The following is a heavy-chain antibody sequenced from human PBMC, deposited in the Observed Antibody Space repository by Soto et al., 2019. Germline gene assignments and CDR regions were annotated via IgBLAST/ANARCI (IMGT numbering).Heavy chain of an antibody. CDR1: GGSVSSGTYY. CDR3: SRDAKMETGLGGYYYCSRDV. D-gene: IGHD1-1*01. V-gene: IGHV4-61*01. J-gene: IGHJ6*03. Sequence: SETLSLTCTVSGGSVSSGTYYWSWIRQPPGQGLEGIGYIFYSGSTTYLPPHKSRVTISLDTSKNQFSLKLSSVTAADTAVYYCSRDAKMETGLGGYYYCSRDVGDQGTTVTVSS. CDR2: IFYSGST.